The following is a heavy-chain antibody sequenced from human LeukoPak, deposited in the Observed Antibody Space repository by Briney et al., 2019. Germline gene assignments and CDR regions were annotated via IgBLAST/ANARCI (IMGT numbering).Heavy chain of an antibody. J-gene: IGHJ6*03. CDR3: ARGLTVTTYYYYYMDV. D-gene: IGHD4-17*01. CDR1: GGSFSGYY. CDR2: INHSGST. Sequence: SETLSLTCAVYGGSFSGYYWSWLRQPPGKGLEWIGEINHSGSTNYNPSLKSRVTISVDTSKNQFSLKLNSVTAADTAVYYCARGLTVTTYYYYYMDVWGKGIAVTVSS. V-gene: IGHV4-34*01.